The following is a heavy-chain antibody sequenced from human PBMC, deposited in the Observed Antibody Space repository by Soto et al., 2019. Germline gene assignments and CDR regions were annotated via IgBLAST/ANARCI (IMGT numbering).Heavy chain of an antibody. J-gene: IGHJ4*02. CDR2: IYYSGST. CDR1: GGSISSGDYY. CDR3: ARGLWIQLWPPLDFDY. Sequence: SETLSLTCTVSGGSISSGDYYWSWIRQPPGKGLEWIGYIYYSGSTYYNPSLKSRVTISVDTSKNQFSLKLSSVTAADTAVYYCARGLWIQLWPPLDFDYWGQRTLVTVSS. D-gene: IGHD5-18*01. V-gene: IGHV4-30-4*01.